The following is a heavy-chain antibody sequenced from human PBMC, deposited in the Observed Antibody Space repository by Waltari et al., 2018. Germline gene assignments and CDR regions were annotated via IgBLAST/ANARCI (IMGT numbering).Heavy chain of an antibody. CDR1: GYKLTGYY. V-gene: IGHV1-2*02. CDR2: INPNSGGT. D-gene: IGHD5-12*01. Sequence: QVQLVQSGAEVKKPGASVTVSCKASGYKLTGYYMPWVRQAPGQGLEWMGWINPNSGGTNYAQKFQGRVTMTRDTSISTAYMELSRLRSDDTAVYYCARSGWLQSSFDYWGQGTLVTVSS. J-gene: IGHJ4*02. CDR3: ARSGWLQSSFDY.